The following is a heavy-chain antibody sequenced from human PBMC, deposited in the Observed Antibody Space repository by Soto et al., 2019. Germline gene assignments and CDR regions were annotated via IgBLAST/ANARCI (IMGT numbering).Heavy chain of an antibody. CDR3: ARIQYSGGWSDYWYFDL. D-gene: IGHD6-19*01. V-gene: IGHV2-26*01. CDR1: GFSLSNARMG. J-gene: IGHJ2*01. Sequence: QVTLKESGPVLVKPTETLTLTCTVSGFSLSNARMGVSWIRQPPGKAPEWLAHIFSNDETSYSTSLKSRLTISKDTSKSQVVLTMTNMDPVDTATYYCARIQYSGGWSDYWYFDLWGRGSLVTVSS. CDR2: IFSNDET.